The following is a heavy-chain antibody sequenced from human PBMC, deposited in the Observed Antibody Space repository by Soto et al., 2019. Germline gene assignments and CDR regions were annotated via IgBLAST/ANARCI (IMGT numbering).Heavy chain of an antibody. CDR2: ISFDGSSK. Sequence: PGGSLRLSCAASGFTFSSYAMHWVRQVPGKGLEWVAVISFDGSSKYSADSVKGRFTISRDNSKNTLYLQMISLRGEDTAVYFCARGGSMMSALDYWGQGVLVTVSS. D-gene: IGHD3-16*01. CDR3: ARGGSMMSALDY. CDR1: GFTFSSYA. J-gene: IGHJ4*02. V-gene: IGHV3-30-3*01.